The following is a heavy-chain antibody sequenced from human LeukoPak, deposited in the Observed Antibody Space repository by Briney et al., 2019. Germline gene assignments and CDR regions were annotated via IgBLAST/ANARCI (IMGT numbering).Heavy chain of an antibody. CDR3: ARGYCSAGNCPDAFDI. CDR1: GFTFSNYW. Sequence: PGGSLRLSCVASGFTFSNYWMSWVRQAPGKGLEWVANIKQDGSEKYYVDSVKGRFTISRDNAKKSLYLQMNSLRAEDTAVYYCARGYCSAGNCPDAFDIWGQGTMVTVSS. J-gene: IGHJ3*02. CDR2: IKQDGSEK. D-gene: IGHD2-15*01. V-gene: IGHV3-7*01.